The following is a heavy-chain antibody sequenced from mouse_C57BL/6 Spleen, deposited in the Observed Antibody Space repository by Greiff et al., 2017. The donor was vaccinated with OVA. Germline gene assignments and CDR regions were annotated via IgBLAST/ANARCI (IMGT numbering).Heavy chain of an antibody. D-gene: IGHD2-2*01. CDR3: ARGEGSAMVTVLDY. Sequence: QVQLQQSGAELMKPGASVKLSCKASGYTFTGYWIEWVKQRPGHGLEWIGEILPGSGSTNYNEKFKGKATFTADTSSNPAYLQLSSLTTEDAANYCAARGEGSAMVTVLDYWGQGTTLTVSS. V-gene: IGHV1-9*01. CDR1: GYTFTGYW. J-gene: IGHJ2*01. CDR2: ILPGSGST.